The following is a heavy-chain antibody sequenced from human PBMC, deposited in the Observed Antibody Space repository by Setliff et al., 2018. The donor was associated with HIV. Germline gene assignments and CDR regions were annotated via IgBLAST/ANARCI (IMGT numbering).Heavy chain of an antibody. CDR3: ARLPQDVRSSIDF. D-gene: IGHD6-6*01. Sequence: GGSLRLSCAASGFIFDDYAMHWVRQAPGKGLEWVSGISWKSGSLGYADSVKGRFTISRDNAKNTLFLQMNSLRAEDTAVYYCARLPQDVRSSIDFWGQGTLVTVSS. V-gene: IGHV3-9*01. CDR1: GFIFDDYA. CDR2: ISWKSGSL. J-gene: IGHJ4*02.